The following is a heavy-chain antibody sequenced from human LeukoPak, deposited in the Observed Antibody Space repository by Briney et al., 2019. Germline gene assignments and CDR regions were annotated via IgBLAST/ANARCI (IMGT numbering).Heavy chain of an antibody. V-gene: IGHV3-7*01. CDR2: IDSDGGDK. D-gene: IGHD2-8*02. J-gene: IGHJ4*02. CDR1: DFTLSPYW. CDR3: ARGGSGSSKYWVF. Sequence: PGGSLTLSCAASDFTLSPYWMTWVRQAPGRGLEWVANIDSDGGDKCYGDSVKGRFSISRDNAENSLFLQMNNLRVEDSAVYYCARGGSGSSKYWVFWGQGTLVTVSS.